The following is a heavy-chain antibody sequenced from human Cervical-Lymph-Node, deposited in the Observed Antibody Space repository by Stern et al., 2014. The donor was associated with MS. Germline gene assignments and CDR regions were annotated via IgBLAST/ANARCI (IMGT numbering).Heavy chain of an antibody. CDR2: IDWNDDK. D-gene: IGHD3-3*01. V-gene: IGHV2-70*04. J-gene: IGHJ4*02. Sequence: QVTLKESGPALVKPTQTLTLTCTFSGFSLSTSGMRVSWIRQPPGKALEWLARIDWNDDKFYSTSLKTRLTISKDTSKNQEVLTMTNMDLVDTATYYCARISWSKIDYWGQGTLVTVSS. CDR3: ARISWSKIDY. CDR1: GFSLSTSGMR.